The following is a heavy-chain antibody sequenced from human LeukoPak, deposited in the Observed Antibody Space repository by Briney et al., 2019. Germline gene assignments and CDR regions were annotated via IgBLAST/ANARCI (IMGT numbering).Heavy chain of an antibody. V-gene: IGHV4-61*02. CDR3: ARDKVYGDAFDI. CDR1: GGSISSSSYY. Sequence: SETLSLTCTVSGGSISSSSYYWSWIRQPAGKGLEWIGRIYTSGSTNYNPSLKSRVTMSVDTSKNQFSLKLGSVTAADTAVYYCARDKVYGDAFDIWGQGTMVTVSS. J-gene: IGHJ3*02. D-gene: IGHD5/OR15-5a*01. CDR2: IYTSGST.